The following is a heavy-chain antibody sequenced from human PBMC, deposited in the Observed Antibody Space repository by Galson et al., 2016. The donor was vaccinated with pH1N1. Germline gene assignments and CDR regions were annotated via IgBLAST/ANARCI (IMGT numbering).Heavy chain of an antibody. CDR1: GFSLSTSGVG. V-gene: IGHV2-5*01. J-gene: IGHJ5*02. CDR2: IFWNDDK. D-gene: IGHD4-17*01. Sequence: ALVTPTQTLTLTCTFSGFSLSTSGVGVGWIRQPPGKALEWLALIFWNDDKRYSPSLKSRLTITKDTSKNQVVLTMTNMDPVDTATYYCARFLYGDYSNWFDPWGQGTLVTVSS. CDR3: ARFLYGDYSNWFDP.